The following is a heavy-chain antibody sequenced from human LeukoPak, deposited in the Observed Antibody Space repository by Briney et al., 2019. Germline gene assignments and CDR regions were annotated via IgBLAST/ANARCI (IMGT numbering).Heavy chain of an antibody. CDR2: INAGNGNT. V-gene: IGHV1-3*01. Sequence: GASVKVSCKASGYTFTSYAMHWVRQAPGQRLEWMGWINAGNGNTKYSQKFQGRVTITRDTSASTAYMELSSLRSEDTAVYYCARDLSVPHWLLECYFDYWGQGTLVTVSS. D-gene: IGHD3-9*01. CDR1: GYTFTSYA. J-gene: IGHJ4*02. CDR3: ARDLSVPHWLLECYFDY.